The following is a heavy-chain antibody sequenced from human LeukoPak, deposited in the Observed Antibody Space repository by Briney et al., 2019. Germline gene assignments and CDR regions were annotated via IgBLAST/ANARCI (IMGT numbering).Heavy chain of an antibody. D-gene: IGHD6-13*01. CDR1: GYTFTSYD. V-gene: IGHV1-8*03. CDR3: ARGRGSSWYRWFDP. Sequence: ASVKVSCKASGYTFTSYDINWVRQATGQGLEWMGWMNAKSGNTGYAQKFQGRVTITRNTSISTAYMEVSSLRSEDTAVYYCARGRGSSWYRWFDPWGQGTLVTVSS. CDR2: MNAKSGNT. J-gene: IGHJ5*02.